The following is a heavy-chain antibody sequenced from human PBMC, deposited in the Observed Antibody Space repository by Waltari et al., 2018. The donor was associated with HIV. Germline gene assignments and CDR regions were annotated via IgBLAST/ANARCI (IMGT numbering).Heavy chain of an antibody. CDR1: AYTFTGYF. J-gene: IGHJ4*02. Sequence: QVHLEQSGPQVKNSGPSVEFSCKASAYTFTGYFIPWVRQAPGEGPVWLGRLNPNSGGTHFAQRFQGRITMTWDPSTNTAYMELTGLRFDDTGLYYCARQLCSSRLCISGYDFWGQGTRVTVSS. D-gene: IGHD3-3*01. V-gene: IGHV1-2*05. CDR2: LNPNSGGT. CDR3: ARQLCSSRLCISGYDF.